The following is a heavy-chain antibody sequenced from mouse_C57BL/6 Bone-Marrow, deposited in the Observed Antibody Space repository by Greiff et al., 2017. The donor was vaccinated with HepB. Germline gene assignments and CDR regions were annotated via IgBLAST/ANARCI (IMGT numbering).Heavy chain of an antibody. CDR3: AYYGSSLYAMDY. Sequence: QVQLQQSGPGLVQPSQSLSITCTVSGFSLTSYGVHWVRQPPGKGLEWLGVIWSGGSTDYNAAFISRLSISKDNSKSQVFFKMNSLQADDTAIYYCAYYGSSLYAMDYWGQGTSVTVSS. V-gene: IGHV2-4*01. J-gene: IGHJ4*01. CDR1: GFSLTSYG. D-gene: IGHD1-1*01. CDR2: IWSGGST.